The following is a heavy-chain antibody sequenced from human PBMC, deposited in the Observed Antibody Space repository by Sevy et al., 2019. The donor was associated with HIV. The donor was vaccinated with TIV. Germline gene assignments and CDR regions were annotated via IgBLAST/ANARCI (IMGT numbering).Heavy chain of an antibody. D-gene: IGHD2-2*01. J-gene: IGHJ6*02. CDR1: GFTFSNYW. CDR2: IKRDGSRK. V-gene: IGHV3-7*03. CDR3: ARDCSSTKCLWGLDV. Sequence: GGSLRLSCAASGFTFSNYWMSWVRQAPGKGLEWVANIKRDGSRKYYVASVKGRFTISRDNAKNSLHLQMNSLRAEDTAVYYCARDCSSTKCLWGLDVWGQGTTVTVSS.